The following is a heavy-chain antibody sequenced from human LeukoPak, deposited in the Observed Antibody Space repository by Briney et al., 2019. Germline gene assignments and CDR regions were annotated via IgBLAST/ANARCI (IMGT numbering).Heavy chain of an antibody. J-gene: IGHJ6*02. Sequence: SETLSLTCAVSGGSISSSNWWSWVRQPPGKGLEWIGEIYHSGSTNYNPSLKSRVTISVDKSKNQFSLKLSSVTAADTAVYYCARGVSGILTWLTDPNGDYYGMDVWGQGTTVTVSS. V-gene: IGHV4-4*02. CDR3: ARGVSGILTWLTDPNGDYYGMDV. D-gene: IGHD3-9*01. CDR2: IYHSGST. CDR1: GGSISSSNW.